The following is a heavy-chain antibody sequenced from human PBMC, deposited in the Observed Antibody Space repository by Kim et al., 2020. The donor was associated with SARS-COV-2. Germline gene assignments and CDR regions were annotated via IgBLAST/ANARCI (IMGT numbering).Heavy chain of an antibody. CDR3: AKALLSSVGY. Sequence: KKNYVDSLKGRFTISRDNAKNSLYLHMNSLSVEDTAVYYCAKALLSSVGYWGQGVLVTVSS. D-gene: IGHD1-26*01. V-gene: IGHV3-7*03. CDR2: KK. J-gene: IGHJ4*02.